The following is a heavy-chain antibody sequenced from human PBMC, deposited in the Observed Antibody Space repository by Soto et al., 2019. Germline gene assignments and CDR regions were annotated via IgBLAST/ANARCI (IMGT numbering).Heavy chain of an antibody. CDR1: GITLSRDW. Sequence: EVQLVESGGGLVQPGGSLRLSCVAAGITLSRDWMTWVRQAPGEGLEWVASINPDGTVEHYLDSVKGRFTIYRDNTRKSLYLQANSLRAEDTAMYFCAKLLNGVTALDYWGQGSQVTVSS. CDR3: AKLLNGVTALDY. V-gene: IGHV3-7*01. J-gene: IGHJ4*02. D-gene: IGHD2-21*02. CDR2: INPDGTVE.